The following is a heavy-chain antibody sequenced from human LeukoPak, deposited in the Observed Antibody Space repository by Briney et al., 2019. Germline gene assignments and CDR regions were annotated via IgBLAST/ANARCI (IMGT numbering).Heavy chain of an antibody. Sequence: GGSLRLSCSASEFNLNTYNMNWIRQAPGKGLEWVSSISSSSSYIYYADSVKGRFTISRDNAKNSLYLQMNSLRVEDTAVYYCAKLAKYFYGSETYYFFEHWGQGTPVTASS. CDR1: EFNLNTYN. V-gene: IGHV3-21*01. D-gene: IGHD3-10*01. J-gene: IGHJ4*02. CDR3: AKLAKYFYGSETYYFFEH. CDR2: ISSSSSYI.